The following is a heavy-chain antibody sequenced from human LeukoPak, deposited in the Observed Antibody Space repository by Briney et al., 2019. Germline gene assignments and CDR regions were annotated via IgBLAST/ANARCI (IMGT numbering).Heavy chain of an antibody. Sequence: GGSLRLSCAASGFTFSSYAMSWVRQAPGKGLEWVSSISSSSSYIYYADSVKGRFTISRDNAKNSLYLQMNSLRAEDTAVYYCARAGGYGSGSYRHFDYWGQGTLVTVSS. V-gene: IGHV3-21*01. D-gene: IGHD3-10*01. J-gene: IGHJ4*02. CDR1: GFTFSSYA. CDR3: ARAGGYGSGSYRHFDY. CDR2: ISSSSSYI.